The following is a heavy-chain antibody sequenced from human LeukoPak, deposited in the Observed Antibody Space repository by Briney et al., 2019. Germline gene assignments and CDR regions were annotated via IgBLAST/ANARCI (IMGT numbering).Heavy chain of an antibody. D-gene: IGHD5-18*01. J-gene: IGHJ4*02. V-gene: IGHV4-39*01. CDR3: AKTNSYGYSNFDY. CDR1: GGSISSSSYY. Sequence: PSETLSLTCTVSGGSISSSSYYWGWIRQPPGKGLEWIGSIYYSGSTYYNPSLKNRVTISVDTSKNQFSLKLSSVTAADTAVYYCAKTNSYGYSNFDYWGQGTLVTVSS. CDR2: IYYSGST.